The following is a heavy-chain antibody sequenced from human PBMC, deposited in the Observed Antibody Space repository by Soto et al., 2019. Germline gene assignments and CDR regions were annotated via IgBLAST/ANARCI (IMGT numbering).Heavy chain of an antibody. D-gene: IGHD5-12*01. V-gene: IGHV1-3*01. CDR2: INAGNGNT. CDR1: GYTFTSYA. CDR3: ARGRTGYEYFDY. J-gene: IGHJ4*02. Sequence: QVQLVQYGAEVKKPGASVKVSCKASGYTFTSYAMHWVRQAPGQRLEWMGWINAGNGNTKYSQKFQGRVTITRDTSASTAYMELSSLRSEDTAVYYCARGRTGYEYFDYWGQGTLVTVSS.